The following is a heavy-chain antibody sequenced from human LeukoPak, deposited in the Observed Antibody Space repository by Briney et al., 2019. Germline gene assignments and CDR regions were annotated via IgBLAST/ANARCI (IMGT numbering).Heavy chain of an antibody. J-gene: IGHJ4*02. CDR1: GGYISSRSYY. CDR2: IYYSGST. Sequence: PSETLSLTCSVSGGYISSRSYYWGWIRQPPGKGLEWIGSIYYSGSTDYNPSLKSRVIISVDTSKKQFSLKLNSVTAADTAVYYCAREPSGYYFDYWGQGTLVTVSS. CDR3: AREPSGYYFDY. D-gene: IGHD5-12*01. V-gene: IGHV4-39*07.